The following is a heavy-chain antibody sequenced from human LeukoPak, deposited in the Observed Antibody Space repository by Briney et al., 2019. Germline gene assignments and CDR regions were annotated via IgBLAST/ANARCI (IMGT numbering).Heavy chain of an antibody. CDR3: ARERMYSGSGSTFPYYDY. D-gene: IGHD3-10*01. J-gene: IGHJ4*02. CDR1: GFTFSSYW. V-gene: IGHV3-7*01. CDR2: IKPDGSEK. Sequence: GGSLRLSCAASGFTFSSYWMSWVRQSPGKGLEWVANIKPDGSEKYYVDSVKGRFTISRDNARNALFLEMSSLRAEDTAVYYCARERMYSGSGSTFPYYDYWGQGTLVIVSS.